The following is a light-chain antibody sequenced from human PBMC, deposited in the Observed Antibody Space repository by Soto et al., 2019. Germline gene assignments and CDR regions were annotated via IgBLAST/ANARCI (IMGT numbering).Light chain of an antibody. CDR1: QSVNTY. J-gene: IGKJ5*01. CDR2: AAS. V-gene: IGKV3-11*01. CDR3: QQRSNWPSIA. Sequence: EIVLTQSPATLSLSPGERATLSCRASQSVNTYLAWYQHKPGQAPRLLIYAASNRATGIPARFSGSGSWTDFTLTISSLDPEDFAIYYCQQRSNWPSIAFGQGTLLEIK.